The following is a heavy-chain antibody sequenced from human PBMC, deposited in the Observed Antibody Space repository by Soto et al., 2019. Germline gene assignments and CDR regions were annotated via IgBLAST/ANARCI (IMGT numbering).Heavy chain of an antibody. V-gene: IGHV1-2*02. J-gene: IGHJ4*02. CDR3: ARELNYYDSLTGYYKEGYYLDY. Sequence: ASVKVSCKGSGYTFTGYHMHWVRQAPGEGLEWMGWINPTSGGTNYAQKFQGRVTMTRDTPFSTAYMELSRLRSDETAIYYCARELNYYDSLTGYYKEGYYLDYWAQGTLVTVSS. CDR1: GYTFTGYH. CDR2: INPTSGGT. D-gene: IGHD3-9*01.